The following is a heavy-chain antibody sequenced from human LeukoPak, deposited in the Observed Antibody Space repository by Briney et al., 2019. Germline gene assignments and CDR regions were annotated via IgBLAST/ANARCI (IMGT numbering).Heavy chain of an antibody. V-gene: IGHV3-23*01. D-gene: IGHD2-15*01. CDR1: GFTFSSYA. J-gene: IGHJ4*02. Sequence: GGSLRLSCAASGFTFSSYAMSWVRQAPGKGLEWVSAISGSGGSTYYADSVKGRFTISRDNSRNTLYLQMNSLRAEDTAVYYCAKRKSRVVVVAATTLDYWGQGTLVTVSS. CDR3: AKRKSRVVVVAATTLDY. CDR2: ISGSGGST.